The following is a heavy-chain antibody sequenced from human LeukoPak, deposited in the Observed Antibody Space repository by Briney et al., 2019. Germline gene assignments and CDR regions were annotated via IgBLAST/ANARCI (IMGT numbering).Heavy chain of an antibody. CDR1: GFTFSNYW. V-gene: IGHV3-7*01. CDR3: ATYSSLNRREFQF. J-gene: IGHJ1*01. D-gene: IGHD3-22*01. CDR2: IKTDGSEK. Sequence: GGSLRLFCEGSGFTFSNYWMGWVRQAPGKGLQWVANIKTDGSEKCYVDSVKGRFTISRDNAKNSLYLQMNSLRAEDTAVYYCATYSSLNRREFQFWGQGTLLTVSS.